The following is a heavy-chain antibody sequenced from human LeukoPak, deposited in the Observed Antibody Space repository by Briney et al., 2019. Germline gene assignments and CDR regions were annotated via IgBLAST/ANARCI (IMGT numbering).Heavy chain of an antibody. V-gene: IGHV3-48*04. J-gene: IGHJ5*02. CDR1: GFTVSSNY. CDR2: ISSSSSTI. D-gene: IGHD6-25*01. CDR3: AKDTVSGYSSGFDP. Sequence: GGSLRLSCSASGFTVSSNYMSWVRQAPGKGREGVSYISSSSSTIYYADSVKGRFTISRDNAKNSLYLQMNSLTVEDTALYYCAKDTVSGYSSGFDPWGQGTLVTVSS.